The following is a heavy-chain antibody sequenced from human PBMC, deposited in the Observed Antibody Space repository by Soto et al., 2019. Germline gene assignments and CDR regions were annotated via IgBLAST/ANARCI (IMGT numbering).Heavy chain of an antibody. V-gene: IGHV3-23*01. CDR1: GFTFSSYS. CDR3: AKKVNSGPGSQYFDY. D-gene: IGHD3-10*01. CDR2: FRTSGDGGTT. J-gene: IGHJ4*02. Sequence: GGSLRLSCAASGFTFSSYSMSWVRQAPGKGLEWVSGFRTSGDGGTTYYADSVRGRFTISRDNSKNMLFLQMNSLRAEDTAIYYCAKKVNSGPGSQYFDYWGQGTLVTVSS.